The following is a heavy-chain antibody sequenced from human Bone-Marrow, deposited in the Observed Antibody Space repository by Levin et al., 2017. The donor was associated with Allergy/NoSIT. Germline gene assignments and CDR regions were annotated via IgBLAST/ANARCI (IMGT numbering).Heavy chain of an antibody. D-gene: IGHD6-19*01. CDR2: IAEDGET. V-gene: IGHV3-13*01. CDR1: GFTFSRFD. CDR3: VKERWGVGKADSIGWHELDY. J-gene: IGHJ4*02. Sequence: HTGGSLRLSCVASGFTFSRFDFHWVRQAAGKGLEWVSAIAEDGETYYADSVKGRFTISRENAKNSVYLQMNSLRAGDTAVYYCVKERWGVGKADSIGWHELDYWGQGTLVTVSS.